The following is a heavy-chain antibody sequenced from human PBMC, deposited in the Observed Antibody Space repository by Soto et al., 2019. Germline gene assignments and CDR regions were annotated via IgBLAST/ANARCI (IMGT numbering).Heavy chain of an antibody. CDR2: ISAYNGNT. Sequence: GASLKVSCKASGYTFTSYGISWVRQAPGQGLEWMGWISAYNGNTNYAQKLQGRVTMTTDTSTSTAYMELRSLRSDDTAVYYCARLVVVPAAIHYYYYGMDVWGQGTTVTVSS. CDR3: ARLVVVPAAIHYYYYGMDV. CDR1: GYTFTSYG. D-gene: IGHD2-2*01. V-gene: IGHV1-18*01. J-gene: IGHJ6*02.